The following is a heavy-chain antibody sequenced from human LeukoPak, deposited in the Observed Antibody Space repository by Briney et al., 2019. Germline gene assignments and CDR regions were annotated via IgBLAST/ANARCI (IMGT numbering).Heavy chain of an antibody. D-gene: IGHD2-2*02. V-gene: IGHV4-59*01. CDR2: IYYSGST. J-gene: IGHJ6*03. Sequence: SETLSLTCTVSGGSISSYYWSWIRQPPGKGLEWIGYIYYSGSTNYNPSLKSRVTISVDTSKNQFSLKLSSVTAADTAVYYCARHSVVVVPAPIQTYYYYYYMDVWGKGTTVTISS. CDR3: ARHSVVVVPAPIQTYYYYYYMDV. CDR1: GGSISSYY.